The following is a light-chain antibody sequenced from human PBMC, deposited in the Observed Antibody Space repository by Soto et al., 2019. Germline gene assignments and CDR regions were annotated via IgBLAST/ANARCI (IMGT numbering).Light chain of an antibody. J-gene: IGKJ1*01. Sequence: DILMTQSPDSLAVSLGERATINCKSSQNNKNYLAWYQQKTGQPPKLLIDWASTRASGVPDRFSGSGSGTDFTLTISSLQAEDVGIYYCQDYYSSWTFGQGTKVDIK. CDR2: WAS. CDR3: QDYYSSWT. CDR1: QNNKNY. V-gene: IGKV4-1*01.